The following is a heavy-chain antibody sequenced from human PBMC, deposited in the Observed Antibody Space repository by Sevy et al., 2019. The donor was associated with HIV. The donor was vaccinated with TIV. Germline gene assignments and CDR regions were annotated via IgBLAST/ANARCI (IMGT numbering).Heavy chain of an antibody. V-gene: IGHV3-73*01. Sequence: GGSLRLSCAASGFTFSGSAMHWVRQASGKGLEWVGSIRSKANSYATAYAASVKGRFTISRDDSKNTAYLQMNSLKTEDTAVYYCTSSGSSLRDAFDIWGQGTMVTVSS. CDR2: IRSKANSYAT. CDR1: GFTFSGSA. D-gene: IGHD1-26*01. CDR3: TSSGSSLRDAFDI. J-gene: IGHJ3*02.